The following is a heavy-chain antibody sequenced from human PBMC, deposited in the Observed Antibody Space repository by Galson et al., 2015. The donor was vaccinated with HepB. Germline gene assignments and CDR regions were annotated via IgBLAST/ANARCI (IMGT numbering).Heavy chain of an antibody. D-gene: IGHD3-10*01. CDR2: IVVGSGNT. V-gene: IGHV1-58*01. J-gene: IGHJ4*02. CDR3: AADLSLPNYGSGSYD. Sequence: SVKVSCKASGFTFTSSAVQWVRQARGQRLEWIGWIVVGSGNTNYAQKFQERVTITRDMSTSTAYMELSSLRSEDTAVYYCAADLSLPNYGSGSYDWGQGTLVTVSS. CDR1: GFTFTSSA.